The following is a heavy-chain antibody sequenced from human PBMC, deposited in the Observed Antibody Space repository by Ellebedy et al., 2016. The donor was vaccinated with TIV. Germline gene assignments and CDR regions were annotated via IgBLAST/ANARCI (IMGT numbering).Heavy chain of an antibody. CDR1: GYSFTSYW. D-gene: IGHD5-12*01. V-gene: IGHV5-51*01. Sequence: GESLKISCKGSGYSFTSYWIGWVRQMPGKGLEWMGIIYPGDSDTRYSPSFQGQVTISADKSISTAYLQWSSLKASDTAMYYCASPSGRGYSSYDSLDIWGQGTMVTVSS. J-gene: IGHJ3*02. CDR2: IYPGDSDT. CDR3: ASPSGRGYSSYDSLDI.